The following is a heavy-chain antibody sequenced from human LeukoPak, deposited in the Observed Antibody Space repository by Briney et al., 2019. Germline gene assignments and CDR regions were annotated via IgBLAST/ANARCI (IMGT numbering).Heavy chain of an antibody. Sequence: QSGGSLRLSCAASGFSFSTYAMSWVRQAPGKGLEWVSAISGSGYSTYYTDSVKGPFTISSDNSKNPLYLQMNSLRVEDTAVYYCAKGGQTLDGSGVMDVWGQGTTVTVSS. CDR2: ISGSGYST. J-gene: IGHJ6*02. D-gene: IGHD3-10*01. CDR3: AKGGQTLDGSGVMDV. CDR1: GFSFSTYA. V-gene: IGHV3-23*01.